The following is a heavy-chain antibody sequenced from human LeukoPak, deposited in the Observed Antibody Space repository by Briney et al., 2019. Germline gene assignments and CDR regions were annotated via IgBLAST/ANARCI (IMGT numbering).Heavy chain of an antibody. J-gene: IGHJ4*02. CDR3: ARDRTGFYSVDY. CDR1: GFTFSENN. D-gene: IGHD2-15*01. CDR2: LSNDANRY. Sequence: PGGPLRLPCAASGFTFSENNVHWLPQAPGKALEWVALLSNDANRYAYAAAVQGRFTLSGDKSKTTLYLQMNSLRADDTAVYYCARDRTGFYSVDYWGQGTLVTVSS. V-gene: IGHV3-30-3*01.